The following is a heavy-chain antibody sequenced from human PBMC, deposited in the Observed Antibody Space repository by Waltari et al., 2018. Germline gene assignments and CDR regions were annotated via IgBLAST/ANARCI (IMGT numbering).Heavy chain of an antibody. D-gene: IGHD2-8*02. Sequence: QVQLVQSGAEVTKPGASVKVSCKPSGYTFTAYHIHWVRQAPGQGLEWMGWINPKSGGTYYAQTFQGWVTMTRDTSTSTVYMELSSLKSDDTAMYYCARRSCTGECYAPYVYWGQGSRVTVSS. CDR3: ARRSCTGECYAPYVY. J-gene: IGHJ4*02. CDR2: INPKSGGT. CDR1: GYTFTAYH. V-gene: IGHV1-2*04.